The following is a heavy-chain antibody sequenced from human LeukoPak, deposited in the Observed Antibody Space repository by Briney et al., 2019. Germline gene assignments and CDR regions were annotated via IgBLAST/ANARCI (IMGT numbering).Heavy chain of an antibody. CDR2: ISYDGSNK. CDR3: ANTYSSSWYPWFDP. CDR1: GFTFSSYG. D-gene: IGHD6-13*01. J-gene: IGHJ5*02. V-gene: IGHV3-30*18. Sequence: GGSPRLSCAASGFTFSSYGMHWVRQAPGKGLEWVAVISYDGSNKYYADSVKGRFTISRDNSKNTLYLQMNSLRAEDTAVYYCANTYSSSWYPWFDPWGQGTLVTVSS.